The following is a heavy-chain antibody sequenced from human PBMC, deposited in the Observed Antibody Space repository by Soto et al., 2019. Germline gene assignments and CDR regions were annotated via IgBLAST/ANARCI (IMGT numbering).Heavy chain of an antibody. CDR1: GYTFTSYA. D-gene: IGHD2-2*01. CDR3: ARSPAAMKGWFDP. V-gene: IGHV1-3*01. CDR2: INAGSGNT. Sequence: ASVKVSFKASGYTFTSYAMHWVRHAPGQRLEWMGWINAGSGNTKYSQKFQGRATITRDTSASTAYMELSSLRSEDTAVYYCARSPAAMKGWFDPWGQGTLVTVSS. J-gene: IGHJ5*02.